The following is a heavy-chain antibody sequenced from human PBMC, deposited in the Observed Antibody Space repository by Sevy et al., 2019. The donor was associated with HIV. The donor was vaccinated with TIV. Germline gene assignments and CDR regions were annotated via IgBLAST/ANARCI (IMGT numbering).Heavy chain of an antibody. CDR2: INYSGST. D-gene: IGHD6-19*01. V-gene: IGHV4-59*01. Sequence: SETLSLTCTVSGGSISSYYCSWIRQPPGKGLEWIGYINYSGSTNYNPSLKSRVTISIDTSKNQFSLKLTSVTAADTAVYYCARDPITVAPDFDYWSQGTLVTVSS. CDR3: ARDPITVAPDFDY. CDR1: GGSISSYY. J-gene: IGHJ4*02.